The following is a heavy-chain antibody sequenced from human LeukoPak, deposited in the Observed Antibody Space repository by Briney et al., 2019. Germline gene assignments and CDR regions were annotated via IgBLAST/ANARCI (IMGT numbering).Heavy chain of an antibody. D-gene: IGHD3-10*01. J-gene: IGHJ4*02. CDR3: ARSDKGYYGSGSRTFDY. CDR1: GGSVSSSSYY. Sequence: SETLSITCTVSGGSVSSSSYYCSWIRQPPGKGLEWVGYIYYSGSTNYNPSLKSRVTISVDTSKNQFSLKLSSVTAADTAVYYCARSDKGYYGSGSRTFDYWGQGTLVTVSS. V-gene: IGHV4-61*01. CDR2: IYYSGST.